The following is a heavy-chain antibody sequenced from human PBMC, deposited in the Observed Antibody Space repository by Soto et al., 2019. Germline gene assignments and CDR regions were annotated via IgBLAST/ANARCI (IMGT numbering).Heavy chain of an antibody. V-gene: IGHV1-46*03. Sequence: ASVKVSCKASGYTFTSYYMHWVRQAPGQGLEWMGIINPSGGSTSYAQKFQGRVTMTRDTSTSTVYMELSSLRSEDTAVYYFARGCLPLYGDSRDDWFDPWGQGTLVTVSS. J-gene: IGHJ5*02. CDR2: INPSGGST. CDR3: ARGCLPLYGDSRDDWFDP. D-gene: IGHD4-17*01. CDR1: GYTFTSYY.